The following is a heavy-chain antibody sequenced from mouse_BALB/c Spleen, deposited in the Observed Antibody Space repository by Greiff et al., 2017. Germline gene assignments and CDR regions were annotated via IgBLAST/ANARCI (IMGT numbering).Heavy chain of an antibody. CDR3: ARGDSSGGAY. J-gene: IGHJ3*01. V-gene: IGHV2-9*02. CDR1: GFSLTSYG. CDR2: IWAGGST. Sequence: QVQLKESGPGLVAPSQSLSITCTVSGFSLTSYGVHWVRQPPGKGLEWLGVIWAGGSTNYNSALMSRLSISKDNSKSQVFLKMNSLQTDDTAMYYCARGDSSGGAYWGQGTLVTVSA. D-gene: IGHD3-2*01.